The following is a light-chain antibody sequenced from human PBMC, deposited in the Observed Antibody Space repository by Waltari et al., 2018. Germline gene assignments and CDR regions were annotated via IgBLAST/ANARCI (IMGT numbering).Light chain of an antibody. J-gene: IGKJ4*01. CDR3: QQYNNWPLT. Sequence: EIVMTQSPATLSVSPGQRATLSCRASQSGSSNLAWYQQKPGPAPRLLIYGASTRATGIPARFSGSGSGTEFTLTISSMQSEDFAVYYCQQYNNWPLTFGGGTKVEIK. V-gene: IGKV3-15*01. CDR2: GAS. CDR1: QSGSSN.